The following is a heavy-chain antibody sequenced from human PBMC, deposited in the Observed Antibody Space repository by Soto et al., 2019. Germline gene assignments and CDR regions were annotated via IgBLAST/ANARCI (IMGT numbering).Heavy chain of an antibody. CDR1: GYTFTSYD. D-gene: IGHD2-15*01. Sequence: ASVKVSCKASGYTFTSYDINWVRQATGQGLEWMGWMNPNSGNTGYAQKFQGRVTMTRNTSISTAYMELSSLRSEDTAVYYCARGWRRAATFFDAFDIWGQGTMVTVS. CDR3: ARGWRRAATFFDAFDI. CDR2: MNPNSGNT. V-gene: IGHV1-8*01. J-gene: IGHJ3*02.